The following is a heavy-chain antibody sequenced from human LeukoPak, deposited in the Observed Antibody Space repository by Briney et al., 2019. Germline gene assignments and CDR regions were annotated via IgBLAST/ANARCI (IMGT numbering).Heavy chain of an antibody. Sequence: SETLSLTCTVSGDSISSGDYYWSWIRQPPGKGLEWIGYIYYSGSTYYNPSLKSRVTISEDTSKKQFSLKLSSVTAADTAVYYCARVGVGALNYWGQGTLVTVSS. CDR1: GDSISSGDYY. J-gene: IGHJ4*02. D-gene: IGHD1-26*01. CDR3: ARVGVGALNY. CDR2: IYYSGST. V-gene: IGHV4-30-4*01.